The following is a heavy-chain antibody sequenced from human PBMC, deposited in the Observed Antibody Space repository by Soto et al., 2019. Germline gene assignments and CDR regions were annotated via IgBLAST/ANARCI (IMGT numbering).Heavy chain of an antibody. J-gene: IGHJ3*01. CDR3: APRIPAAVNDAFDF. D-gene: IGHD6-13*01. V-gene: IGHV2-5*01. Sequence: SGPTLGNPTQTLTLTCTFSGFSLSTSGVGVGWISQPPGKALEWLALIYRNDYKRYSPSLRSRLTITRGTSKNKVVLTMANMDPVDTATYYWAPRIPAAVNDAFDFCGQGTMVT. CDR2: IYRNDYK. CDR1: GFSLSTSGVG.